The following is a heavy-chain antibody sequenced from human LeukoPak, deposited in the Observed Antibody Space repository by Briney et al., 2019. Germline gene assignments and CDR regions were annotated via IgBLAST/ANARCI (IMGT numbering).Heavy chain of an antibody. D-gene: IGHD3-10*01. CDR1: GGSISSSNW. Sequence: PSETLSLTCAVSGGSISSSNWWSWVRQPPGKGLEWIGEIYHSGSTNYNPSLKSRVTISVDKSKNQFSLKLSSVTAADTAVYYCARGVPYGSGSYFPYYYYGMDVWGQGTTVTVSS. J-gene: IGHJ6*02. V-gene: IGHV4-4*02. CDR2: IYHSGST. CDR3: ARGVPYGSGSYFPYYYYGMDV.